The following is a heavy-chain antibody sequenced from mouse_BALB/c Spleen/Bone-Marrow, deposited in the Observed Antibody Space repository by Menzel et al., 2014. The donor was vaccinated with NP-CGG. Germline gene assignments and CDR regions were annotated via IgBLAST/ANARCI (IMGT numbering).Heavy chain of an antibody. CDR2: ISGGGSYT. Sequence: DVQLVESGGGLVKSEGSLKLSCAASGFTFNSYGMSWVRQTPEKRLEWVATISGGGSYTFYPDSVKGRFTISRDNAKNNLYLQLSSLRSEDTALYYCARHAYYDQTEVSFVYWGQGTLVTVSA. J-gene: IGHJ3*01. V-gene: IGHV5-9-2*01. D-gene: IGHD2-4*01. CDR3: ARHAYYDQTEVSFVY. CDR1: GFTFNSYG.